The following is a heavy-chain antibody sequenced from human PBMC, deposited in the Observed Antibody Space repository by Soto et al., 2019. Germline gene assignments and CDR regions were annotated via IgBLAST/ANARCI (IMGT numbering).Heavy chain of an antibody. CDR3: ARGHGRFAH. CDR1: GVSFTGYY. CDR2: INHYGST. V-gene: IGHV4-34*02. J-gene: IGHJ4*02. D-gene: IGHD3-3*01. Sequence: QVQLQQWGAGLLKPSESLSLTCGVSGVSFTGYYWTWIRQAPGKGLEWIGEINHYGSTNYNPSLKVRVTISLDTSKNQFSLRLASLSAADAAVYSCARGHGRFAHWGQGTLVTVS.